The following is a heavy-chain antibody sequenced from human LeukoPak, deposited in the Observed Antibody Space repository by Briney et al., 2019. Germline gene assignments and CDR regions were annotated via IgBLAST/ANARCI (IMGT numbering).Heavy chain of an antibody. D-gene: IGHD5-18*01. CDR1: GGTFSSYA. Sequence: SVKVSCKAFGGTFSSYAISWVRQAPGQGLEWMGGIIPIFGTANYAQKFQGRVTITADKSTSTAYMELSSLRSEDTAVYYCARKRMDTAMVSYYYYGMDVWGKGTTVTVSS. V-gene: IGHV1-69*06. J-gene: IGHJ6*04. CDR2: IIPIFGTA. CDR3: ARKRMDTAMVSYYYYGMDV.